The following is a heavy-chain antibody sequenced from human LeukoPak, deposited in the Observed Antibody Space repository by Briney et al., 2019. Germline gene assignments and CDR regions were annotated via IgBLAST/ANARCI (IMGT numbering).Heavy chain of an antibody. CDR2: INHSGST. Sequence: PSETLSLTCAVYGGSFSGYYWSWIRQPPGKGLEWIGEINHSGSTNYNPSLKGRVTISVDTSKNQFSLKLSSVTAADTAVYYCATLTYGSGRWGLSEGYWGQGTLVTVSS. D-gene: IGHD3-10*01. CDR1: GGSFSGYY. J-gene: IGHJ4*02. V-gene: IGHV4-34*01. CDR3: ATLTYGSGRWGLSEGY.